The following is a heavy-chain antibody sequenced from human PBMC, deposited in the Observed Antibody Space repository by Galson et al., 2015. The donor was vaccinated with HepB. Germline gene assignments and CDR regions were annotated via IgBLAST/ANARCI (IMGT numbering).Heavy chain of an antibody. Sequence: SVKVSCKASGYTFTSYGISWVRQAPGQGLEWMGWISAYNGNTNYAQTLQGRVTMTTDTFTSTAYMELRRLRSDDTALYYCARDHYQLPPGAFDIWGQGTMVTVSS. V-gene: IGHV1-18*01. CDR2: ISAYNGNT. CDR3: ARDHYQLPPGAFDI. D-gene: IGHD2-2*01. J-gene: IGHJ3*02. CDR1: GYTFTSYG.